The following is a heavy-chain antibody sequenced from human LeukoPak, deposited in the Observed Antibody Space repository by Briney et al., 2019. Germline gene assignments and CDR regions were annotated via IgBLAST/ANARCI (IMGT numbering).Heavy chain of an antibody. Sequence: PGGSLRLSCAASGFTFDDYGMSWVRQAPGKGLEWVSGINWNGGSTGYADSVKGRFTISRDNAENSLYLQMNSLRAEDTAVYYCARGGYSSSCYWVYWGQGALVTVSS. CDR1: GFTFDDYG. CDR3: ARGGYSSSCYWVY. D-gene: IGHD6-13*01. V-gene: IGHV3-20*04. CDR2: INWNGGST. J-gene: IGHJ4*02.